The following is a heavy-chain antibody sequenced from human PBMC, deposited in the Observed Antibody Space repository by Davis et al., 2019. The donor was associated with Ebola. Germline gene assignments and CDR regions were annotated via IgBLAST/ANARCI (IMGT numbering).Heavy chain of an antibody. D-gene: IGHD5-24*01. CDR1: GFTFSNYW. Sequence: GESLKISCAAAGFTFSNYWMQWVRHAPGEGLVWVSHITSDGSTTSYAESVRGRFTVSRDNARNTLYLQMDSLRVEDTAVYYCVRDNYGVDYWGQGTLVSVSS. J-gene: IGHJ4*02. V-gene: IGHV3-74*01. CDR3: VRDNYGVDY. CDR2: ITSDGSTT.